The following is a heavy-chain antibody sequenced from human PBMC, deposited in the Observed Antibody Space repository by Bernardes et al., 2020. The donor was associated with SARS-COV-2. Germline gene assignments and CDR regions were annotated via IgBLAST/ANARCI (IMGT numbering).Heavy chain of an antibody. CDR2: ISWDSGNI. J-gene: IGHJ4*02. D-gene: IGHD6-19*01. CDR3: AKDIGGGLWLVQGGSFDF. CDR1: GFNFDDYG. Sequence: SLRLSCVASGFNFDDYGMHWVRQAPGKGLEWVSGISWDSGNIEYADSVNGRFTISRDNAKKSLFLQMTGLRTADTAFYYCAKDIGGGLWLVQGGSFDFWGQGTLVTVSS. V-gene: IGHV3-9*01.